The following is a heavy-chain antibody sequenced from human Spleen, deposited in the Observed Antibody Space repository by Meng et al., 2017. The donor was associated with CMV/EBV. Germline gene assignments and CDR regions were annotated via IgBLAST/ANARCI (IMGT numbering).Heavy chain of an antibody. J-gene: IGHJ5*02. Sequence: SGYSFTSYWIAWVRQMPGKGLEWMGIIYPSDSDTTYSPSFQGQVTISADKSISTTYLQWSSLKASDTAMYYCARQLDTRTWDNWFDPWGQGTLVTVSS. CDR3: ARQLDTRTWDNWFDP. CDR2: IYPSDSDT. V-gene: IGHV5-51*01. D-gene: IGHD2-2*01. CDR1: GYSFTSYW.